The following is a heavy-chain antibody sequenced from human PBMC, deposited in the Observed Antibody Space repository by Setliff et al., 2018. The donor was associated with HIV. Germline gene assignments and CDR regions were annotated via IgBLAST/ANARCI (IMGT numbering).Heavy chain of an antibody. J-gene: IGHJ4*03. CDR3: ARAAVAGPWRKLDY. CDR1: GYTFTSFG. CDR2: ISAYNGNT. V-gene: IGHV1-18*01. Sequence: ASVKVSCKASGYTFTSFGISWVRQAPGQGLEWMGRISAYNGNTDHAQRLQGRVTMTTDTSTRTAYMELRSLRSDDTAVYYCARAAVAGPWRKLDYWGQGTMVTVSS. D-gene: IGHD6-19*01.